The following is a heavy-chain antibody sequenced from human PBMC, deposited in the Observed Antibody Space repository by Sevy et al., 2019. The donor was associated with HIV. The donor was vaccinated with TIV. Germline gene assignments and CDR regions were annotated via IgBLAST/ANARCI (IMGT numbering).Heavy chain of an antibody. V-gene: IGHV1-8*01. J-gene: IGHJ6*02. CDR3: ARWWGTSYYYYYSMDV. CDR1: GYTFISYD. CDR2: MSAKSGNT. D-gene: IGHD2-8*02. Sequence: ASVKVSCKTSGYTFISYDIHWVRQATGQGLEWIGWMSAKSGNTGYAQKFQGRVTMTRDTAISTAYMELSSLRSDDTAVYYCARWWGTSYYYYYSMDVWGQGTTVTVSS.